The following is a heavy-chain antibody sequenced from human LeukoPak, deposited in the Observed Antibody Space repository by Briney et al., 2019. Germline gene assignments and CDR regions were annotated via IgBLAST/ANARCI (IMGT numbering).Heavy chain of an antibody. D-gene: IGHD5-12*01. J-gene: IGHJ4*02. CDR3: ARDPGYSGYVGGNDY. V-gene: IGHV4-59*12. Sequence: PSETLSLTCTVSGGSIGSYYWSWIRQPPGKGLEWIGYIYYSGSTNYNPSLKSRVTMSVDTSKNQFSLKLSSVTAADTAVYYCARDPGYSGYVGGNDYWGQGTLVTVSS. CDR2: IYYSGST. CDR1: GGSIGSYY.